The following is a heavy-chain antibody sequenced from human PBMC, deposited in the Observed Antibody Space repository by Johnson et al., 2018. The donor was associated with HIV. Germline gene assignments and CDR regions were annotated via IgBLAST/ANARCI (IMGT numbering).Heavy chain of an antibody. CDR3: AKDWERWLQPPGDAFDI. J-gene: IGHJ3*02. CDR1: GFTVSSNS. Sequence: VQLVESGGALVQPGGSLRLSCAASGFTVSSNSMTWVRQAPGKGLEWVSLIYRGGSTYYADSVKGRFTISRDNSKNTLYLQMNSLRVEDTAVYYCAKDWERWLQPPGDAFDIRGRGTMVTVSS. CDR2: IYRGGST. V-gene: IGHV3-66*01. D-gene: IGHD5-24*01.